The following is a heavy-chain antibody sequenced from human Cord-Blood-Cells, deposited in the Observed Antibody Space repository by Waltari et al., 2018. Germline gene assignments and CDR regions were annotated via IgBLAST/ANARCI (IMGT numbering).Heavy chain of an antibody. CDR3: ARDVVPAAMGYYYYYYGMDV. V-gene: IGHV3-48*03. J-gene: IGHJ6*02. D-gene: IGHD2-2*01. Sequence: EVQLVESGGGLVQPGGSLRLSCAASGFTFSSYEMNWVRQAPGKGREWVSYISSSGSTIYYADSVKGRFTISRDNAKNSLYLQMNSLRAEDTAVYYCARDVVPAAMGYYYYYYGMDVWGQGTTVTVSS. CDR2: ISSSGSTI. CDR1: GFTFSSYE.